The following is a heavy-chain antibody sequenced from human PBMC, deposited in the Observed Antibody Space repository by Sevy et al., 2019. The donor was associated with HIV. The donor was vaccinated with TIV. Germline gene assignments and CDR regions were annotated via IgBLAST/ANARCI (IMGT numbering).Heavy chain of an antibody. J-gene: IGHJ4*02. CDR2: FDPEDGER. V-gene: IGHV1-24*01. CDR1: GYTVTEVS. D-gene: IGHD3-22*01. Sequence: ASVKVSCKVSGYTVTEVSMHWVRQAPGKGLEWMGRFDPEDGERIYAQMFQGRVTLTEDTSTDTAYMELRSLKSEDTAVYYCATTREYYQDSSGYLDFWGQGTLVTVSS. CDR3: ATTREYYQDSSGYLDF.